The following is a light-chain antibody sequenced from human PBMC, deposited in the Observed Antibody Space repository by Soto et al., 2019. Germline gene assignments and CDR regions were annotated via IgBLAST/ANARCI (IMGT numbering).Light chain of an antibody. CDR3: QQYGSSPYT. V-gene: IGKV3-20*01. CDR1: QSVSNSY. Sequence: EIVLTQSPGTLSLSPGERATLSCRASQSVSNSYLAWYQQKPGQAPRLLIYGASSRATGIPDRFSGSGSGTYFTLTIAGLEPEDSAVYYCQQYGSSPYTFGQGTELEIK. J-gene: IGKJ2*01. CDR2: GAS.